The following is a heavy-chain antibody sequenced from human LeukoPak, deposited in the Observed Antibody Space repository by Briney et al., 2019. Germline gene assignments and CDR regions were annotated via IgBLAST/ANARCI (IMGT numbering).Heavy chain of an antibody. CDR1: GFTFRNYA. CDR3: AKILGGSSQRPLDY. Sequence: GSLRLSCAASGFTFRNYAMRWVRQAPGKGLEWVAVIFFDGSEAFYEDSVRGRFTISRDNSKNTLYLQMNSLRAEDTAVYYCAKILGGSSQRPLDYWGQGTLVTVSS. CDR2: IFFDGSEA. D-gene: IGHD1-26*01. V-gene: IGHV3-30-3*02. J-gene: IGHJ4*02.